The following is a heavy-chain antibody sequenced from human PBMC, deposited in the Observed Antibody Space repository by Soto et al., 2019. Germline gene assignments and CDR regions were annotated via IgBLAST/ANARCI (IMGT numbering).Heavy chain of an antibody. D-gene: IGHD6-19*01. CDR2: IKGDGNAR. V-gene: IGHV3-7*01. CDR1: GFTFSTSW. Sequence: GGSLRLSCAASGFTFSTSWMNWVRQAPGKGLDWVASIKGDGNARNYADSVKGRFTISRDNAKNTVYLQMNSLRAEDAAVYYCARDLLPREQGRAVAVPKSPWGQGTLVTVSS. J-gene: IGHJ5*02. CDR3: ARDLLPREQGRAVAVPKSP.